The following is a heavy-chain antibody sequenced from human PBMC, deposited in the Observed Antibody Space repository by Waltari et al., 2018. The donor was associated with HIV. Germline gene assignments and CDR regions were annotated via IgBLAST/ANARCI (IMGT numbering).Heavy chain of an antibody. CDR3: ARGNRTLTGSYSQFFFDD. CDR1: RDSIINFF. D-gene: IGHD3-10*01. J-gene: IGHJ4*02. CDR2: VFYNGDS. V-gene: IGHV4-59*01. Sequence: QVRLEESGPRTVKPSETLTLTCSIFRDSIINFFWTWVRQPPGKGLEYLGYVFYNGDSDYNPSLKSRLTMSLDTSNYWFYLNLASVTTSDTAIYYCARGNRTLTGSYSQFFFDDWGQGALVTVSS.